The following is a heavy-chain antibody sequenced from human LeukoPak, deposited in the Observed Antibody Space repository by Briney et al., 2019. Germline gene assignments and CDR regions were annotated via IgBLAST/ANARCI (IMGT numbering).Heavy chain of an antibody. Sequence: GGSLRLSCAASGFTFSDFWMSWVRQAPGKGLEWVANIKKDGTEKYYVDSVKGRFTVSRDNAKNSLYLQMNSLRAEDTAVYYCARPDYCHTTRCSGHDAFDIWGLGTKVTVSS. CDR2: IKKDGTEK. CDR3: ARPDYCHTTRCSGHDAFDI. V-gene: IGHV3-7*01. D-gene: IGHD2-2*01. CDR1: GFTFSDFW. J-gene: IGHJ3*02.